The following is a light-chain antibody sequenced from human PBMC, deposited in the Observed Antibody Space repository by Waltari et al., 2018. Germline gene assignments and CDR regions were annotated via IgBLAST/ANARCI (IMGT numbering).Light chain of an antibody. Sequence: SYELQQAPSVSVVPGQTARITCSGAALPNKFAYWYQQKAGQAPVLVVYKDTERPSGIPERFSGSSSGTTATLTISGVQAEDEADYYCQSADTSDNYVFGSGTKVTVL. CDR1: ALPNKF. CDR3: QSADTSDNYV. V-gene: IGLV3-25*03. J-gene: IGLJ1*01. CDR2: KDT.